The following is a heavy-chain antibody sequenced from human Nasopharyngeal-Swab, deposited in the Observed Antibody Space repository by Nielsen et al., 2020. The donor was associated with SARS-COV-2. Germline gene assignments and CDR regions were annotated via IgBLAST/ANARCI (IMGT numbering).Heavy chain of an antibody. V-gene: IGHV4-31*03. Sequence: SETLSLTCTVAGDSISSGGHYWSWIRQRPGKGLEWIGYIYYTGGSYSNPSLTGRLTMSVDTSQNLFSLRLISVTAADTAVYYCARVGDTGMITFDHWGQGALVTVSS. D-gene: IGHD5-18*01. CDR1: GDSISSGGHY. CDR3: ARVGDTGMITFDH. J-gene: IGHJ5*02. CDR2: IYYTGGS.